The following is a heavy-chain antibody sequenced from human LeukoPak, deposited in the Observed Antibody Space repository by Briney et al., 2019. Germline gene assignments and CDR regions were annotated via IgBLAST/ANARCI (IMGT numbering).Heavy chain of an antibody. J-gene: IGHJ4*02. D-gene: IGHD4-17*01. CDR1: GFTFSSYS. Sequence: GGSLRLSCAASGFTFSSYSMNWVRQAPGKGLEWVANIKQDGSEKYYVDSVKGRFTISRDNAKNSLYLQMNSLRAEDTAVYYCARGGYGDYWGYDYWGQGTLVTVSS. CDR2: IKQDGSEK. V-gene: IGHV3-7*04. CDR3: ARGGYGDYWGYDY.